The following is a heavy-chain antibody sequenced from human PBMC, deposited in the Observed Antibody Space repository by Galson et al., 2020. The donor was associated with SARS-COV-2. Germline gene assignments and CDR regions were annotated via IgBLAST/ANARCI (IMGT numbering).Heavy chain of an antibody. J-gene: IGHJ4*02. CDR3: ARVPRITIFGVVIQGYFDY. V-gene: IGHV4-4*08. Sequence: SETLSLTCTVSGGSISSYYWSWIRQPPGKGLEWIGYIYTSGSTNYNPSLKSRVTISVDTSKNQFSLKLSSVTAADTAVYYCARVPRITIFGVVIQGYFDYWGQGTLVTVSS. CDR2: IYTSGST. CDR1: GGSISSYY. D-gene: IGHD3-3*01.